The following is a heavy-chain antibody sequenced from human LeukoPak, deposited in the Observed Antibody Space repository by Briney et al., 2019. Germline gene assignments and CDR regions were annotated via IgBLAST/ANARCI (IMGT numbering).Heavy chain of an antibody. CDR2: IYYSGST. CDR3: ARAGEHYYDSSGYSYYFDY. J-gene: IGHJ4*02. D-gene: IGHD3-22*01. Sequence: SETLSLTCTVSGGSISSYYWSWIRQPPGKGLEWIGYIYYSGSTNYNPSLKSRVTISVDTSKNQFSLELSSVTAADTAVYYCARAGEHYYDSSGYSYYFDYWGQGTLVTVSS. CDR1: GGSISSYY. V-gene: IGHV4-59*01.